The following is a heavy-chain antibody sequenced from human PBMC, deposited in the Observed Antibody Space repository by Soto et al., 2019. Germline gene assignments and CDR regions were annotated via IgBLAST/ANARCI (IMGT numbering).Heavy chain of an antibody. CDR2: ISSSGSTI. J-gene: IGHJ3*02. CDR1: GFTFSSYE. D-gene: IGHD3-22*01. CDR3: ARDIPYYYDSSGYRNAFDI. V-gene: IGHV3-48*03. Sequence: QTGGSLRLSCAASGFTFSSYEMNWVRQAPGKGLEWVSYISSSGSTIYYADSVKGRFTISRDNAKNSLYLQMNSLRAEDTAVYYCARDIPYYYDSSGYRNAFDIWGQGTMVTVSS.